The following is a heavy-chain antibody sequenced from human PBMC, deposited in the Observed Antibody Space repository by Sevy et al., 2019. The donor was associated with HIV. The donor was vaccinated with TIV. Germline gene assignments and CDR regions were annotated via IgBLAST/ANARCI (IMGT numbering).Heavy chain of an antibody. CDR2: ISSSSSYI. CDR1: GFTFSSYS. V-gene: IGHV3-21*01. Sequence: GGYLRLSCAASGFTFSSYSMNWVRQAPGKGLEWVSSISSSSSYIYYADSVMGRFTISRDNAKNSLYLQMNSLRAEDTAVYYCASFNYYDSSGYYFVYWGQGTLVIVSS. D-gene: IGHD3-22*01. J-gene: IGHJ4*02. CDR3: ASFNYYDSSGYYFVY.